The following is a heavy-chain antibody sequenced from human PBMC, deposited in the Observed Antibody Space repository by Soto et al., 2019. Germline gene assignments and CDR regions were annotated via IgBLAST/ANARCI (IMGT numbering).Heavy chain of an antibody. CDR3: ARDQNAGQPPGWFDP. J-gene: IGHJ5*02. V-gene: IGHV1-18*01. D-gene: IGHD6-13*01. CDR1: GYTFTTLG. CDR2: ISSYSGAT. Sequence: QVQLVQSEAEVKKPGASVKVSCKASGYTFTTLGFAWVRQAPGQGLEWMGWISSYSGATNLAQKFQGRLTLTTETSTSTAYMELRSLRSEDSAVYYCARDQNAGQPPGWFDPWGQGTLVTVSS.